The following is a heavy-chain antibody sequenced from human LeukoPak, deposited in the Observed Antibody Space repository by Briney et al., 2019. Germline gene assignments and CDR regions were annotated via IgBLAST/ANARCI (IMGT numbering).Heavy chain of an antibody. V-gene: IGHV1-69*05. D-gene: IGHD1-1*01. Sequence: SVKVSCKASGGTFSSYAISWVRQAPGQGLEWMGGIIPIFGTANYAQKFQGRVTITTDESTSTAYMELSILRSKDTAVYYCARLDYYYYYMDVWGKGTTVTVSS. CDR2: IIPIFGTA. CDR3: ARLDYYYYYMDV. CDR1: GGTFSSYA. J-gene: IGHJ6*03.